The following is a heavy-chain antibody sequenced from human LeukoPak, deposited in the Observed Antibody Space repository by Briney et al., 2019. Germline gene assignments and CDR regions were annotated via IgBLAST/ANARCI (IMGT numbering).Heavy chain of an antibody. J-gene: IGHJ6*02. Sequence: GRSLRLSCAASGFTFSSYAMHWVRQAPGKGLEWVAVISYDGSNKYYADSVKGRFTISRDNSKNTLYLQMNSLRAEDTAVYYCARDRYGGNSPNYYYYYGMDVWGQGTTVTVSS. CDR1: GFTFSSYA. CDR2: ISYDGSNK. CDR3: ARDRYGGNSPNYYYYYGMDV. D-gene: IGHD4-23*01. V-gene: IGHV3-30-3*01.